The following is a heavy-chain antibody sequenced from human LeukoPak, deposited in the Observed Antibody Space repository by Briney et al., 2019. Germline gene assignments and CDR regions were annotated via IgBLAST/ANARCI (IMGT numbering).Heavy chain of an antibody. CDR2: ISSSSSYI. Sequence: GGSLRLSCASPRFTFSSYSMNWVRPAPGKGLEWVSSISSSSSYIYYADSVKGRFTIYRDNAKNSLYLQMNSLRAEDKAVYYCARDEGYYFDYWGQGTLVTVSS. CDR1: RFTFSSYS. J-gene: IGHJ4*02. V-gene: IGHV3-21*01. CDR3: ARDEGYYFDY.